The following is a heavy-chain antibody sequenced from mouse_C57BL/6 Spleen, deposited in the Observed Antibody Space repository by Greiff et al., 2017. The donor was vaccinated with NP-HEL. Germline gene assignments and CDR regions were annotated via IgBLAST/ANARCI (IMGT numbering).Heavy chain of an antibody. V-gene: IGHV1-26*01. J-gene: IGHJ4*01. D-gene: IGHD2-4*01. CDR3: ARTPTMITTRFYYYAMDY. CDR1: GYTFTDYY. CDR2: INPNNGGT. Sequence: EVQLQQSGPELVKPGASVKISCKASGYTFTDYYMNWVKQSHGKSLEWIGDINPNNGGTSYNQKFKGKATLTVDKSSSTAYMELRSLTSEDSAVYYCARTPTMITTRFYYYAMDYWGQGTSVTVSS.